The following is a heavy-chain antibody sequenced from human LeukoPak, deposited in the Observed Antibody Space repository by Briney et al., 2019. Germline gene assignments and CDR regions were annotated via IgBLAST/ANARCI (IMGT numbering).Heavy chain of an antibody. V-gene: IGHV4-59*01. Sequence: SETLSLTCTVSGDSIKTYHWTWIRQPPGKELEYTGYIYFTGSTTYNPSLKSRVTISLDTSKNQFSLKLSSVTAADTAVYFCARSCSSSTCPLDYWGQGTLVTVSS. CDR1: GDSIKTYH. CDR3: ARSCSSSTCPLDY. CDR2: IYFTGST. J-gene: IGHJ4*02. D-gene: IGHD2-2*01.